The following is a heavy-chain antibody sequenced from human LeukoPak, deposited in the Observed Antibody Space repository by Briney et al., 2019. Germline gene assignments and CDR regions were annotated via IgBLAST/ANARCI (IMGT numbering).Heavy chain of an antibody. CDR1: GYTFTGYY. CDR3: ARDSTSLLYVYAFDI. J-gene: IGHJ3*02. Sequence: GASVKVSCKASGYTFTGYYMHWVRQAPGQGLEWMGWINPNSGGTNYAQKFQGRVTMTRDTSISTAYMELSRLRSDDTAVYYCARDSTSLLYVYAFDIWGQGTMVTVSS. V-gene: IGHV1-2*02. CDR2: INPNSGGT. D-gene: IGHD2-2*02.